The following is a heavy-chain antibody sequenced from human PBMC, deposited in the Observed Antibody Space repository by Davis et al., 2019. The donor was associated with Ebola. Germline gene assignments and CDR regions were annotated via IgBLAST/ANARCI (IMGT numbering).Heavy chain of an antibody. CDR1: GYTFTGYY. Sequence: ASVKVSCKASGYTFTGYYIHWVRQAPGQGLEWMGQINPNSGDTSYAQRFQGRVTMTRDTSTSTAYMELSRLRSDDTAMYYCARSFISARCYLLYAMDVWGKGTTVTVSS. CDR2: INPNSGDT. CDR3: ARSFISARCYLLYAMDV. J-gene: IGHJ6*03. D-gene: IGHD2-2*01. V-gene: IGHV1-2*06.